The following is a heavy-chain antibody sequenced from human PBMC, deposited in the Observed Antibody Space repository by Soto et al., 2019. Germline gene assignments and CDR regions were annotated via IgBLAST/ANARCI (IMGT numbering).Heavy chain of an antibody. D-gene: IGHD1-20*01. CDR1: GYSFTSYG. V-gene: IGHV1-18*01. Sequence: GASVKVSCKASGYSFTSYGISWVRQAPGQGLEWMGWIGPYNGNTNYAQNVQGRVTMTTDTSTKTAYMELRGPRSDDTAVYYCAREPRYREMDVWGQGTTVTVSS. CDR3: AREPRYREMDV. J-gene: IGHJ6*01. CDR2: IGPYNGNT.